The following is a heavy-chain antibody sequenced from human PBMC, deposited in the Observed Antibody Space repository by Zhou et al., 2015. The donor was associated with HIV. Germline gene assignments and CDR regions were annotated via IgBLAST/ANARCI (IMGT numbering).Heavy chain of an antibody. D-gene: IGHD2-8*01. CDR2: VYGGGNGP. CDR3: AKMRGMVHYNYLMDV. J-gene: IGHJ6*03. V-gene: IGHV3-23*03. Sequence: EVQLVESGGGVVQPGRSLRLSCAASGFSFGDYCMHWVRQAPGKGLDWLSSVYGGGNGPYYADSVKGRFTISRDNSNNMLFMQMNSLRVEDTAVYYCAKMRGMVHYNYLMDVWGKGTTVIVSS. CDR1: GFSFGDYC.